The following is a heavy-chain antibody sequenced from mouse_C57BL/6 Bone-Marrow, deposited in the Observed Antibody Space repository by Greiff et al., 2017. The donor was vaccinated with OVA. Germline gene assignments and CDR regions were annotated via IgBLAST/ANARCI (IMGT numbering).Heavy chain of an antibody. D-gene: IGHD2-2*01. Sequence: NVVYSGGGLVQPGGSLSLSCAASGFTFTDYYMSWVRQPPGKALEWLGFIRNKANGYTTEYSASVKVRFTISRDNSQSILYLQMNALRAEDSATYYCARSPMGYDGGSWFAYWGQGTLVTVSA. CDR3: ARSPMGYDGGSWFAY. J-gene: IGHJ3*01. CDR1: GFTFTDYY. CDR2: IRNKANGYTT. V-gene: IGHV7-3*01.